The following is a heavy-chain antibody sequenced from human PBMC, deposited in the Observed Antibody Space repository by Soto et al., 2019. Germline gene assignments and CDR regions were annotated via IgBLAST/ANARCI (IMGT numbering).Heavy chain of an antibody. J-gene: IGHJ4*02. Sequence: SETLSLTCTVSGGSITTYYWSWILQPPGKGLEWIGYMYYSGSSNYNPSLKSRVTISVDTSKNQFSLKLSSVTAADTAVYYCARDYDSSGYYYQYWGQGTLVTVSS. CDR2: MYYSGSS. CDR3: ARDYDSSGYYYQY. V-gene: IGHV4-59*01. CDR1: GGSITTYY. D-gene: IGHD3-22*01.